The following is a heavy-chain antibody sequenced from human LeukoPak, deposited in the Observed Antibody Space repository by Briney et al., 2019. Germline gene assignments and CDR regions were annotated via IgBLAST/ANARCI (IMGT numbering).Heavy chain of an antibody. J-gene: IGHJ4*02. V-gene: IGHV3-7*03. CDR3: ARFPRDPWRFDY. CDR1: GFTFSRYW. D-gene: IGHD5-12*01. Sequence: GGSLRLSCVGSGFTFSRYWLNWVRQAPGKGLEWVANIKEDGSESYYVDSVKGRFTISRDNTKNSLYLQMNSLRAEDTAVYYCARFPRDPWRFDYWGQGTLVTVSS. CDR2: IKEDGSES.